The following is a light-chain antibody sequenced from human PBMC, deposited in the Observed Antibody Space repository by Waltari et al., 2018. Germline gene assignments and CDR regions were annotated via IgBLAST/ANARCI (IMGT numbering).Light chain of an antibody. CDR3: SSYTSSGTLV. V-gene: IGLV2-14*03. CDR1: SNDIGSYNY. Sequence: QSALTQPASVSGSPGQSITISCSGTSNDIGSYNYISWYQQHPGRAPKLMIYDVSDRHSGLCGRFSGSKSGNTASLSISGLQAEDEADYYCSSYTSSGTLVFGGGTKLTVL. CDR2: DVS. J-gene: IGLJ2*01.